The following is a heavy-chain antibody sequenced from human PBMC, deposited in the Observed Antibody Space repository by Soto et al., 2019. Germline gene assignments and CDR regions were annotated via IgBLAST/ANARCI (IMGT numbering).Heavy chain of an antibody. D-gene: IGHD3-16*01. J-gene: IGHJ4*02. V-gene: IGHV3-15*07. CDR3: STGLGTYYSRFDY. Sequence: GGSLRLSCAASGFAFTNAWMNWVRQAPGKGLEWVGRITRTTDGGTTDYAAPVKGRFTISRDDSKNTLYLQMNSLKTEDTAVYYCSTGLGTYYSRFDYWGLGTLVIVSS. CDR2: ITRTTDGGTT. CDR1: GFAFTNAW.